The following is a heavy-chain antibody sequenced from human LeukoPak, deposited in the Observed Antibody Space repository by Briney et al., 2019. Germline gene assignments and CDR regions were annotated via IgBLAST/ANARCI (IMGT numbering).Heavy chain of an antibody. D-gene: IGHD4-17*01. Sequence: GSLRLSCAASGFTFSSYAMSWVRQAPGKGLEWVSAISGSGGSTYYADSVKGRFTVSRDNSKNTLYLQMNSLRAEDTAVYYCAKDRRYDYGDYGFDYWGLGTLVTVSS. J-gene: IGHJ4*02. CDR3: AKDRRYDYGDYGFDY. CDR1: GFTFSSYA. V-gene: IGHV3-23*01. CDR2: ISGSGGST.